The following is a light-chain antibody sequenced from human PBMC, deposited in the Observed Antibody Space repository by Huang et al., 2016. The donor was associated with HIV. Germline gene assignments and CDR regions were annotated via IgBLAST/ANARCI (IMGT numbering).Light chain of an antibody. J-gene: IGKJ1*01. Sequence: IVMTQSPATMSVFPGQRVTLSCRASQSVSNKVAWYQQKPGQAPRLLIYDASKRAINTPARFSGSGSGTEFTLTINNLQSDDFAVYYCQQYDYWPPVTFGQGTKV. CDR2: DAS. CDR3: QQYDYWPPVT. V-gene: IGKV3-15*01. CDR1: QSVSNK.